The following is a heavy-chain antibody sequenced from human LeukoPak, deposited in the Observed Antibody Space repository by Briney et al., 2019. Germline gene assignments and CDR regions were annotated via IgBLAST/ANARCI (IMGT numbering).Heavy chain of an antibody. V-gene: IGHV4-39*01. CDR1: GGSIGSSSYY. CDR2: IYYIGST. J-gene: IGHJ2*01. CDR3: ARRSGYGDFWYFDL. Sequence: PSETLSLTCTVSGGSIGSSSYYWGWIRQPPGKGLEWIGSIYYIGSTYYSPSLKSRVTISVDTSKNQFSLKLSSVTAADTALYYCARRSGYGDFWYFDLWGRGTLVTVSS. D-gene: IGHD4-17*01.